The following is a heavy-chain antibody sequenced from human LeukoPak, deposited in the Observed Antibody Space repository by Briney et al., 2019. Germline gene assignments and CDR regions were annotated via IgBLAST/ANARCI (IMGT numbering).Heavy chain of an antibody. J-gene: IGHJ4*02. CDR2: ISSYGATT. CDR3: VKIVMAGGYFDY. V-gene: IGHV3-64*05. CDR1: GFTFSSYA. Sequence: PGGSLRLSCSASGFTFSSYAMHWVRQAPGKGLEYVSAISSYGATTYYADSVTGRFTISRDNSKNTLYFQMSSLRPEDTAVYYCVKIVMAGGYFDYWGQGTLVTVSS. D-gene: IGHD3-16*01.